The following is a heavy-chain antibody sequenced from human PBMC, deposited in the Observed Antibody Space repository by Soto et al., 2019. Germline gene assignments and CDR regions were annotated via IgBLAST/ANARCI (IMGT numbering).Heavy chain of an antibody. D-gene: IGHD3-22*01. CDR2: INPSVGST. Sequence: GASVKVSCKASGYFFTSYSMHWVRQAPGQGLEWMGMINPSVGSTSYAQKFQGRVTMTRDTSTSTVYMELSSLRSEDTAVYYCAREPVGRYDFESSGDFDYWGQGTLVTVSS. CDR3: AREPVGRYDFESSGDFDY. V-gene: IGHV1-46*01. CDR1: GYFFTSYS. J-gene: IGHJ4*02.